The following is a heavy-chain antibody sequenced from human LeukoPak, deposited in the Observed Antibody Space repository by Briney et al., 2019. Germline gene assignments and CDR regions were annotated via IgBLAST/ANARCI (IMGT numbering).Heavy chain of an antibody. CDR3: TRVGYIDEGIDY. CDR2: VSGSGRNT. CDR1: GFTFSNYA. D-gene: IGHD5-24*01. Sequence: PGGSLRLPCAASGFTFSNYAMTWVRQAPGKGLEWVPSVSGSGRNTFYPDSVEGRFTISRDNSKNSLYLQMNSLRAEDTAIYYCTRVGYIDEGIDYWGQGTLVTVSS. V-gene: IGHV3-23*01. J-gene: IGHJ4*02.